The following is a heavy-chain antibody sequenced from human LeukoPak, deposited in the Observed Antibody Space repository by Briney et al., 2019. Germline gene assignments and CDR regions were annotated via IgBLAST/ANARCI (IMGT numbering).Heavy chain of an antibody. CDR3: ARRSAYDRRFFDY. D-gene: IGHD5-12*01. CDR1: GFIFSDHQ. CDR2: SSDKGNSYTT. Sequence: GGSLRLSCEASGFIFSDHQMDWVRQAPGRGLEWVGLSSDKGNSYTTEYAASVKGRFTISRHNSGNSVSLQMDSLKTEDTALYYFARRSAYDRRFFDYWGHGALVTVSS. V-gene: IGHV3-72*01. J-gene: IGHJ4*01.